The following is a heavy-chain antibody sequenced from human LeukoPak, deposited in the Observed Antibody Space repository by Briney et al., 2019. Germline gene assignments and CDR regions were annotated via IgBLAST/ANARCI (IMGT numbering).Heavy chain of an antibody. D-gene: IGHD3-10*01. V-gene: IGHV3-23*01. CDR3: ARDSGSGMDV. Sequence: GGPLRLSCAPSGFTFSSYAMIWLRQAPGRAREWVSAISGSGGSTYYADSVKGRFTISRDNSKNTLYLQMNSLRAEDTAVYYCARDSGSGMDVWGKGTTVTVSS. CDR2: ISGSGGST. J-gene: IGHJ6*03. CDR1: GFTFSSYA.